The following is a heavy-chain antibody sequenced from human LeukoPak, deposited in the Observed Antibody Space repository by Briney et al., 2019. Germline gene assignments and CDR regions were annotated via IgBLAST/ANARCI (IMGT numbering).Heavy chain of an antibody. D-gene: IGHD6-19*01. V-gene: IGHV4-38-2*02. CDR2: IYQSETA. CDR1: GYSISSGHF. CDR3: ARGSSSGWFLGDV. J-gene: IGHJ6*04. Sequence: SETLSLTCTVSGYSISSGHFWGWMRQPPGKGLEWIGSIYQSETAHYNPSLKSRVTISVDTSKNQFSLKLSSVTAADTAVYHCARGSSSGWFLGDVWGKGTTVTVSS.